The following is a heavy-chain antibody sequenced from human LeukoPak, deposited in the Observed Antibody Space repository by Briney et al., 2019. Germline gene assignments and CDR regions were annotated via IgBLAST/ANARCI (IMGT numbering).Heavy chain of an antibody. Sequence: GGSLRLSCAASGFTFTNYWMSWVRQAPGKGLDLVANIKQDRSEKYYVDSVKGRFTISRDNAKYSLYLQMDSLRAEDTAVYYCARDKRTGDSYFDSWGQGTLVTVSS. CDR2: IKQDRSEK. J-gene: IGHJ4*02. CDR3: ARDKRTGDSYFDS. V-gene: IGHV3-7*01. D-gene: IGHD7-27*01. CDR1: GFTFTNYW.